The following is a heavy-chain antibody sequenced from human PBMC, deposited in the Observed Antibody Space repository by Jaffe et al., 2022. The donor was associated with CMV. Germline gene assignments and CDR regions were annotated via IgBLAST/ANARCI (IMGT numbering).Heavy chain of an antibody. CDR1: GGSISSSSYY. D-gene: IGHD2-2*01. CDR3: ARGTGSRVVDY. J-gene: IGHJ4*02. CDR2: IYYSGST. V-gene: IGHV4-39*01. Sequence: QLQLQESGPGLVKPSETLSLTCTVSGGSISSSSYYWGWIRQPPGKGLEWIGSIYYSGSTYYNPSLKSRVTISVDTSKNQFSLKLSSVTAADTAVYYCARGTGSRVVDYWGQGTLVTVSS.